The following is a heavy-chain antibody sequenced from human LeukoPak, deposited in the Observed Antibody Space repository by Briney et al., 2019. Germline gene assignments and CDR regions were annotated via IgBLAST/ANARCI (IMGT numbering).Heavy chain of an antibody. V-gene: IGHV3-66*02. CDR2: IYSGGST. CDR1: GFTVSSHY. CDR3: ARDRDKYDFWSGYLR. D-gene: IGHD3-3*01. Sequence: YPGGSLRLSCAASGFTVSSHYMSWVRQAPGKGLEWVSVIYSGGSTYYADSVKGRFTISRDNSKNTLYLQMNSLRAEDTAVYYCARDRDKYDFWSGYLRWGQGTLVTVSS. J-gene: IGHJ4*02.